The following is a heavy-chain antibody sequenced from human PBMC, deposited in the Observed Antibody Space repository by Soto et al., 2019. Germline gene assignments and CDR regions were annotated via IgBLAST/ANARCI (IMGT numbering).Heavy chain of an antibody. D-gene: IGHD6-19*01. CDR3: AYSTGCYRHDV. J-gene: IGHJ3*01. Sequence: QVQLQESGPGLVKPSGTLSLTCAVSGDSISNSRWWTWVRQPPGKGLEWIGDIFHSGDTNYNPSLKSRVFISVEKSQNQFSLKVSSLTAADTAVYYCAYSTGCYRHDVWGQGTLSTVSS. CDR1: GDSISNSRW. CDR2: IFHSGDT. V-gene: IGHV4-4*02.